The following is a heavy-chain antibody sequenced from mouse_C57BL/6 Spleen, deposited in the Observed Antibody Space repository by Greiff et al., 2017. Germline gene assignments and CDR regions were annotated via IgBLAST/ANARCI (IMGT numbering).Heavy chain of an antibody. J-gene: IGHJ3*01. CDR3: ARRGKGTAWFAY. Sequence: QVQLKQSGAELVKPGASVKISCKASGYAFSSYWMNWVKQRPGKGLEWIGQIYPGDGDPNYNGKFKGKATLTADKSSSTAYMQLSSLTSEDSAVYFCARRGKGTAWFAYWGQGTLVTVSA. D-gene: IGHD3-3*01. CDR1: GYAFSSYW. CDR2: IYPGDGDP. V-gene: IGHV1-80*01.